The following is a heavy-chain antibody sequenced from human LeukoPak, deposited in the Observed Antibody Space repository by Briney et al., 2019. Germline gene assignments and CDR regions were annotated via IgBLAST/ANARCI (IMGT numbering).Heavy chain of an antibody. CDR3: ARRDAFSLGFFDY. CDR1: GFTFSSYA. CDR2: ISGSGGST. Sequence: PGGSLRLSCAASGFTFSSYAMSWVRQAPGKGLEWVSAISGSGGSTYYADSVKGRFTISRDNSKNTLYLQMNSLRAEDTAVYYCARRDAFSLGFFDYWGQGTLVTVSS. J-gene: IGHJ4*02. D-gene: IGHD5-24*01. V-gene: IGHV3-23*01.